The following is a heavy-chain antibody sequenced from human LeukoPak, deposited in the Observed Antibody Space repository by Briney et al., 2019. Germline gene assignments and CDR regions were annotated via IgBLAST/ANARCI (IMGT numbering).Heavy chain of an antibody. CDR1: GGSVSSGDYY. Sequence: SQTLSLTCTVSGGSVSSGDYYWSWIRQPPGKGLEWIGYIYYSGSTYYNPSLKNRVTISVDTSKNQFSLKLSSVTAADTAVYYCAEVIYSYDSSGLGWFDPWGQGTLVTVSS. CDR2: IYYSGST. J-gene: IGHJ5*02. V-gene: IGHV4-30-4*08. CDR3: AEVIYSYDSSGLGWFDP. D-gene: IGHD3-22*01.